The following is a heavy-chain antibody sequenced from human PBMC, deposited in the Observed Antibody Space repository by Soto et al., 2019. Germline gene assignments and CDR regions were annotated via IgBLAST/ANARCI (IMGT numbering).Heavy chain of an antibody. J-gene: IGHJ6*02. Sequence: QVQLVESGGGVVQPGRSLRLSCAASGFTFSSYGMHWVRQAPGKGLEWVAVISYDGSNKYYADSVKGRFTISRDNSKNTLYLQMNSLRAEDTAVYYCAHTHDGDCYSCYYYGMDVWGQGTTVTVSS. CDR1: GFTFSSYG. V-gene: IGHV3-30*03. D-gene: IGHD2-21*02. CDR2: ISYDGSNK. CDR3: AHTHDGDCYSCYYYGMDV.